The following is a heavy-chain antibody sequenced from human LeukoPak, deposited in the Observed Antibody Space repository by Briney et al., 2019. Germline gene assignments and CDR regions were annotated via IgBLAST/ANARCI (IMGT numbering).Heavy chain of an antibody. CDR1: GFTVSSNY. Sequence: GGSLRLSCAASGFTVSSNYMSWVRQAPGKGLEWVSSISSSSTYIYYADSVKGRFTISRDNAKNSLNLQMNSLRAEDTAVYYCARDNDYGDYEPFDYWGQGTLVTVSS. D-gene: IGHD4-17*01. CDR3: ARDNDYGDYEPFDY. CDR2: ISSSSTYI. J-gene: IGHJ4*02. V-gene: IGHV3-21*01.